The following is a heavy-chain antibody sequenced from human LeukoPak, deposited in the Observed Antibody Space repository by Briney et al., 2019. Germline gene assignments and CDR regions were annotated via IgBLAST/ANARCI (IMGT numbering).Heavy chain of an antibody. J-gene: IGHJ4*02. V-gene: IGHV4-39*01. CDR1: GGSISSSSYY. CDR3: ASLRERSYYARGFDY. CDR2: IYYSGST. Sequence: SGTLSLTCTVSGGSISSSSYYWGWIRQTPGKGLEWIGSIYYSGSTFYSPSLKSRVTISVDTSKNQFSLKLSSVTAADTAVYYCASLRERSYYARGFDYWGQGTLVTVSS. D-gene: IGHD1-26*01.